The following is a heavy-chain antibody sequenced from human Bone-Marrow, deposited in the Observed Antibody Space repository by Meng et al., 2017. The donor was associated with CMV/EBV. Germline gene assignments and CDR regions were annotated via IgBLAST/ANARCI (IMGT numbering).Heavy chain of an antibody. V-gene: IGHV1-69*12. D-gene: IGHD3-22*01. CDR3: ARAPTTYYYDSSGYNNWFDP. CDR2: IIPIFGTA. J-gene: IGHJ5*02. Sequence: VEVGESGAEVKKPGSSVKVSCKASGGTFSSYAISWVRQAPGQGLEWMGGIIPIFGTANYAQKFQGGVTITADESTSTAYMELSSPRSEDTAVYYCARAPTTYYYDSSGYNNWFDPWGQGTLVTVSS. CDR1: GGTFSSYA.